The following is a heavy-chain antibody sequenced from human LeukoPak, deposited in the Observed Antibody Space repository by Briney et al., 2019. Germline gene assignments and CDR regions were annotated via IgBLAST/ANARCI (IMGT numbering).Heavy chain of an antibody. CDR3: ARDQVGAARFDS. Sequence: ASVKVSCKASGYTFTSYSFSWVRQAPGQGLEWMGWISAYTGNTIYAEKLQGRVTLTTDTSTSTAYMELRSLRSDDTAVYYCARDQVGAARFDSWGQGTLVTVSP. D-gene: IGHD2-15*01. J-gene: IGHJ4*02. CDR2: ISAYTGNT. CDR1: GYTFTSYS. V-gene: IGHV1-18*01.